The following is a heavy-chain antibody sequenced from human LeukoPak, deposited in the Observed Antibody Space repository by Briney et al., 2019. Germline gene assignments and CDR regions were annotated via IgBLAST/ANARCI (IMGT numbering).Heavy chain of an antibody. CDR1: GFTFSAYT. CDR2: ITTSSDYK. CDR3: ARDPAATPLDY. J-gene: IGHJ4*02. Sequence: GGSLRLSCAASGFTFSAYTMSWVRQAPGKGLEWVSSITTSSDYKYYADSLRGRLTISRDNAKNSLFLQMNSLRGDDTAVYYCARDPAATPLDYWGQGILVIVSS. V-gene: IGHV3-21*01. D-gene: IGHD6-13*01.